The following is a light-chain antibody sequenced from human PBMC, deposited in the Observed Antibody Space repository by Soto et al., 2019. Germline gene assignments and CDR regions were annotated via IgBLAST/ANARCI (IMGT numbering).Light chain of an antibody. CDR1: QSVSSY. V-gene: IGKV3-11*01. Sequence: EIVLTQSPATLSLSPGERATLSCRASQSVSSYLAWYQQKPGQAPRLLIYDASNRATGIPARFSGSGSGTDLTLTICSLEPEDFAVYYCQQRSNWPPITFGQGTRLEMK. CDR3: QQRSNWPPIT. J-gene: IGKJ5*01. CDR2: DAS.